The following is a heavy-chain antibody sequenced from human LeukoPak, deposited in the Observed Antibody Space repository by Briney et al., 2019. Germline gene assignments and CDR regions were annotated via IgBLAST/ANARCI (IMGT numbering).Heavy chain of an antibody. CDR2: ISAYNGNT. V-gene: IGHV1-18*01. CDR1: GYTFTRYG. J-gene: IGHJ4*02. CDR3: ARFRRRGIAAAGTDFDY. D-gene: IGHD6-13*01. Sequence: ASVKVSCKASGYTFTRYGISWVRQAPGQGLEWMGWISAYNGNTNYAQKLQGRVTMTTDTSTSTAYMELRSLRSDDTAVYYCARFRRRGIAAAGTDFDYWGQGTLVTVTS.